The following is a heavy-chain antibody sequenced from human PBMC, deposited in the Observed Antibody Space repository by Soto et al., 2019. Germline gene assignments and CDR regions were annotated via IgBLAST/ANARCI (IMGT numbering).Heavy chain of an antibody. Sequence: VQLVQSGAEVKKPGSSVKLSCKASGGTFNRYTISWVRQAPGQGLEWMGGIIPIFGTANYAQKFQGRVAIIADEPTSAAYMELRRLRSEDTAVYYCALWGFRDGNNTKYNYSGMDVWGQGTTVTVSS. D-gene: IGHD3-10*01. J-gene: IGHJ6*02. CDR3: ALWGFRDGNNTKYNYSGMDV. CDR1: GGTFNRYT. V-gene: IGHV1-69*01. CDR2: IIPIFGTA.